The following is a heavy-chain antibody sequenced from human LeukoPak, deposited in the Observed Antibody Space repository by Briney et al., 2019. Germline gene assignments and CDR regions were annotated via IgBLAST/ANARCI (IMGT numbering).Heavy chain of an antibody. Sequence: ASVKVSCKASGYTFTGYYMHWVRQAPGQGLEWMGWINPNSGGTNYAQKFQGRVTMTRDTSISTAYMELSSLRSEDTAVYYCAKDKTSPYYYDSSGYYALHYWGQGTLVTVSS. CDR2: INPNSGGT. CDR1: GYTFTGYY. CDR3: AKDKTSPYYYDSSGYYALHY. D-gene: IGHD3-22*01. V-gene: IGHV1-2*02. J-gene: IGHJ4*02.